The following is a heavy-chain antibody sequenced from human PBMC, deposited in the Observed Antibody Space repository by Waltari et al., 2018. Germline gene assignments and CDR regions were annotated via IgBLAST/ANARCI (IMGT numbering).Heavy chain of an antibody. D-gene: IGHD4-17*01. CDR1: GFTFSSYG. J-gene: IGHJ5*02. Sequence: QVQLVESGGGVVQPGRSLRLSCAASGFTFSSYGMPWVRPAPGKGLEWVAVIWYEGSNKYYADSVKGRFTISRDNSKNTLYLQMNSLRAEDTAVYYCARENYGGNSGNNWFDPWGQGTLVTVSS. V-gene: IGHV3-33*01. CDR2: IWYEGSNK. CDR3: ARENYGGNSGNNWFDP.